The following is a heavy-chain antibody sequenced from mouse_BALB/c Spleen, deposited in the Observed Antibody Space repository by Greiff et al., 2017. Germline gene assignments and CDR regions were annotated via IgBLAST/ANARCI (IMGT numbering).Heavy chain of an antibody. CDR3: ARENSNYDD. Sequence: EVQLQQSGPELVKPGASVKVSCTASGYAFTSYNMYWVRQSPGKSLEWIGYIEPYNGGTSYNQKFKGKATLTVDKSSSTAYMHLNSLTSEDSAVYYCARENSNYDDWGQGTTLTVSS. D-gene: IGHD2-5*01. J-gene: IGHJ2*01. CDR2: IEPYNGGT. V-gene: IGHV1S135*01. CDR1: GYAFTSYN.